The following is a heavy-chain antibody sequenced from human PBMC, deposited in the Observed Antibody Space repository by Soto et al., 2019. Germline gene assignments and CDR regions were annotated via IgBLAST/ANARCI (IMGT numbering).Heavy chain of an antibody. CDR3: ARDPQIAAAAPLSSNWFDA. V-gene: IGHV3-30-3*01. D-gene: IGHD6-13*01. Sequence: PGGSLRLSCAASGFTFSSYAMHWVRQAPGKGLEWAAVISYDGSNKYYADSVKGRFTISRDNSKNTLYLQMNSLRAEDTAVYYCARDPQIAAAAPLSSNWFDAWGHGTLVPVSS. CDR2: ISYDGSNK. J-gene: IGHJ5*01. CDR1: GFTFSSYA.